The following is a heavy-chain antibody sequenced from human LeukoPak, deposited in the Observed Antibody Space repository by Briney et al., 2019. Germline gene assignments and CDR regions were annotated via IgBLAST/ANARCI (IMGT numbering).Heavy chain of an antibody. J-gene: IGHJ4*02. D-gene: IGHD6-19*01. CDR3: AKDNAYSSGWLYYFDY. CDR2: ISGSGGST. CDR1: GFTFSIYS. Sequence: PGGSLRLSWAASGFTFSIYSMSCVRQAPGKGLEWVSAISGSGGSTYYADSVKGRFTISRDNSKNTLYLQMNSLRAEDTAVYYCAKDNAYSSGWLYYFDYWGQGTLVTVSS. V-gene: IGHV3-23*01.